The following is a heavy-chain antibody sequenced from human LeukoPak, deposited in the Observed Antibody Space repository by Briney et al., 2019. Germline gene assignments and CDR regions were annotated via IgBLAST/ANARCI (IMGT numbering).Heavy chain of an antibody. V-gene: IGHV3-23*01. Sequence: GGSLRLSCAASGFTFSSYAMSWVRQAPGKGLEWVSAISGSGGSAYYADSVKGRFTISRDKSKNTLYLQMNSLRAEDTAVYYCVTMVRGVPSGYWGQGTLVTVSS. D-gene: IGHD3-10*01. J-gene: IGHJ4*02. CDR1: GFTFSSYA. CDR2: ISGSGGSA. CDR3: VTMVRGVPSGY.